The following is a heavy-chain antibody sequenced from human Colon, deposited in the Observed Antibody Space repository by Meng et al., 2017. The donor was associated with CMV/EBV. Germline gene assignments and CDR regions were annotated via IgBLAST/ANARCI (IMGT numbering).Heavy chain of an antibody. D-gene: IGHD2-2*01. Sequence: GESLKISCTASGFTFGDYAMSWVRQAPGKGLEWAGFIRSKAYGGTTEYAASVKGRFTISRDDSKSIAYLQMNSLKTEDTAVYYCTRGYCSSTSCSGEDYWGQGTLVTVSS. CDR1: GFTFGDYA. CDR3: TRGYCSSTSCSGEDY. J-gene: IGHJ4*02. CDR2: IRSKAYGGTT. V-gene: IGHV3-49*04.